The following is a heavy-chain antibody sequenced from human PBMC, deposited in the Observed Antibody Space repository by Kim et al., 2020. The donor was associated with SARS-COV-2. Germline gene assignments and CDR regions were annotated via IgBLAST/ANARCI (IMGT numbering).Heavy chain of an antibody. Sequence: GGSLRLSCAASGFTFSSYGMNWVRQAPGKGLVWVSRINNDGSSTSYADSVKGRFTISRDNAKNTVYLQMNSLRVEDTAVYYCGSGLSNLGQGTLVTVS. D-gene: IGHD5-12*01. CDR1: GFTFSSYG. CDR3: GSGLSN. CDR2: INNDGSST. J-gene: IGHJ1*01. V-gene: IGHV3-74*01.